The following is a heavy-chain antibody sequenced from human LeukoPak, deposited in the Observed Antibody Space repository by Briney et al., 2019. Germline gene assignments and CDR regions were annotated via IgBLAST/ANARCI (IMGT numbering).Heavy chain of an antibody. J-gene: IGHJ4*02. CDR2: IKQDGSKK. V-gene: IGHV3-7*03. Sequence: GGSLRLSCAASGFTFSSHWMTWVRQAPGKGLEWVANIKQDGSKKNYVDSVKGRFTISRDNVKNSLYLQMNSLRAEDTAVYYCATPLDYYDSSGYHQGGDWGQGTPVTVSS. CDR1: GFTFSSHW. D-gene: IGHD3-22*01. CDR3: ATPLDYYDSSGYHQGGD.